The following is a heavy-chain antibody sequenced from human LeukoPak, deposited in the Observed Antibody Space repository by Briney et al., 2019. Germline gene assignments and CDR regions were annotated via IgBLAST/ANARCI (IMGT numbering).Heavy chain of an antibody. D-gene: IGHD6-19*01. CDR1: GFTFSSYA. J-gene: IGHJ4*02. V-gene: IGHV3-30-3*01. CDR3: AKDRSQWLSLYYFDY. CDR2: ISYDGSNK. Sequence: PGGSLRLSCAASGFTFSSYAMHWVRQAPGKGLEWVAVISYDGSNKYYADSVKGRFTISRDNSKNTLYLQMNSLRAEDTAVYYCAKDRSQWLSLYYFDYWGQGTLVTVSS.